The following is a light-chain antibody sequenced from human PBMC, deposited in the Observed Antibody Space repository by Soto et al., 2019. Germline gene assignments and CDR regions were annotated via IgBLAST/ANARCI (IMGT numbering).Light chain of an antibody. V-gene: IGKV3-11*01. CDR3: QQRANWPGT. CDR1: ERVSSY. CDR2: DAS. J-gene: IGKJ2*01. Sequence: EIVLTQSPATLSLSPGERATLSCRASERVSSYLAWYQQKPGQAPRLLIYDASNRATGIPVRFSGSGYGTDFTLTISSLEPEDFAVYYCQQRANWPGTFGQGTKLQIK.